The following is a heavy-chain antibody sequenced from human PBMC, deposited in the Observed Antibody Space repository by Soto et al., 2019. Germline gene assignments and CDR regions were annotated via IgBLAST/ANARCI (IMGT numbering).Heavy chain of an antibody. J-gene: IGHJ4*02. CDR3: ARDVDIVVVPAANFNDY. CDR1: GYTFTSYG. V-gene: IGHV1-18*01. CDR2: ISAYNGNT. D-gene: IGHD2-2*01. Sequence: ASVKVSCKASGYTFTSYGISWVRQAPGQGLEWMGWISAYNGNTNYAQKLQGRVTMTTDTSTSTAYMELRSLRSDDTAVYYCARDVDIVVVPAANFNDYWGQGTLVTVSS.